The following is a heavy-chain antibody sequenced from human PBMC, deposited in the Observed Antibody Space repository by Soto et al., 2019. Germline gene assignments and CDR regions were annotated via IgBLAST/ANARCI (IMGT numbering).Heavy chain of an antibody. Sequence: GGSLRLSCAASGFTFSSYSMNWVRQAPGKGLEWVSSISSSSSYIYYADSVKGRFTISRDNAKNSLHLQMNSLRAEDTAVYYCARARDYGDYYYYGMDVWGQGTTVTVSS. J-gene: IGHJ6*02. V-gene: IGHV3-21*01. D-gene: IGHD4-17*01. CDR1: GFTFSSYS. CDR3: ARARDYGDYYYYGMDV. CDR2: ISSSSSYI.